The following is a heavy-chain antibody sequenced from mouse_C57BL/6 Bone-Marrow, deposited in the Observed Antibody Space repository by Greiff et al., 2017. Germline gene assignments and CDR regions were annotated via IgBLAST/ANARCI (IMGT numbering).Heavy chain of an antibody. V-gene: IGHV5-4*01. J-gene: IGHJ4*01. D-gene: IGHD1-1*01. CDR1: GFTFSSYA. Sequence: EVMLVESGGGLVKPGGSLKLSCAASGFTFSSYAMSWVRQTPEKRLEWVATISDGGSYTYYPDNVKGRFTISRDNAKNNLYLQMSHLKSEDTAMYYCARDLPDYYGSSHYAMDYWGQGTSVTVSS. CDR2: ISDGGSYT. CDR3: ARDLPDYYGSSHYAMDY.